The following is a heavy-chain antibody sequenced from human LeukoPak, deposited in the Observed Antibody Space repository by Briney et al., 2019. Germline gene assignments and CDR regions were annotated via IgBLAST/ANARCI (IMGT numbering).Heavy chain of an antibody. V-gene: IGHV1-69*05. CDR3: AYYGSGRAFDY. J-gene: IGHJ4*02. D-gene: IGHD3-10*01. CDR1: GGTFSSYA. Sequence: SVKVSCKASGGTFSSYAISWVRQAPGQGLEWMGGIIPIFGTANYAQKFQGRVTITTDESTSTAYMELSSLKSEDTAVYYCAYYGSGRAFDYWGQGTLVTVSS. CDR2: IIPIFGTA.